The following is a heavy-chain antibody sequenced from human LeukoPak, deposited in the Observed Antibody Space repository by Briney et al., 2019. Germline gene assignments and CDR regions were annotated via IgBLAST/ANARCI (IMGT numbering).Heavy chain of an antibody. CDR2: INHSGST. D-gene: IGHD6-13*01. Sequence: SETLSLTCAVYGGSFSGYYWSWIRQPPGKGLEWIGEINHSGSTNYNPSLKSRVTISVDTSKNQFSLKLSSVTAADTAVYYCASGRGGIAAAGNHWGQGTLVTVSS. J-gene: IGHJ5*02. V-gene: IGHV4-34*01. CDR1: GGSFSGYY. CDR3: ASGRGGIAAAGNH.